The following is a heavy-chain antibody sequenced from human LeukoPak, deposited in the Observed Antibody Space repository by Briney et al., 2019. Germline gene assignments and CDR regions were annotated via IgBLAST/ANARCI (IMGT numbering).Heavy chain of an antibody. V-gene: IGHV3-66*02. CDR3: AGLPAY. CDR1: GFTFSNYA. Sequence: GGSLRLSCAASGFTFSNYAMSWVRQAPGKGLEWVSVIYTDGSTYYADSMKGRFTISRDNSQDTLYLQMNSLRAEDTAVYYCAGLPAYWGQGTLVTVSS. J-gene: IGHJ4*02. CDR2: IYTDGST.